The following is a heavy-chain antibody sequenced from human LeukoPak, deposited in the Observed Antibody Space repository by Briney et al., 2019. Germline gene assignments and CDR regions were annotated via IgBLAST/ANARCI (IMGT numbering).Heavy chain of an antibody. CDR2: ISGSGGHT. CDR3: ARDHSVGY. CDR1: GFTFSRSA. J-gene: IGHJ4*02. Sequence: PGGSLRLSCVGSGFTFSRSAMSWVRLAPGKGLEWVSGISGSGGHTYYTDSVKGRFTISRDNSKTTVSLQMNSLRAEDTAVYYCARDHSVGYWGQGTLVTVSS. V-gene: IGHV3-23*01.